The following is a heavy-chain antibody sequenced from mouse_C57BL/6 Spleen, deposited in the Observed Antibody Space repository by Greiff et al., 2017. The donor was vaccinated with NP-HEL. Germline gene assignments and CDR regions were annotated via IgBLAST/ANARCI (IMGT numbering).Heavy chain of an antibody. CDR1: GFTFSSYA. CDR3: TRVYDGYPFAY. Sequence: VQRVESGEGLVKPGGSLKLSCAASGFTFSSYAMSWVRQTPEKRLEWVAYISSGGDYIYYADTVKGRFTISRDNARNTLYLQMSSLKSEDTAMYYCTRVYDGYPFAYWGQGTLVTVSA. D-gene: IGHD2-3*01. V-gene: IGHV5-9-1*02. J-gene: IGHJ3*01. CDR2: ISSGGDYI.